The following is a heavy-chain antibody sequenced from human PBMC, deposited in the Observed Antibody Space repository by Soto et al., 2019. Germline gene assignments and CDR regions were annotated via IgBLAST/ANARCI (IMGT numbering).Heavy chain of an antibody. CDR3: VGYHSSGYYY. CDR1: GFTFNTHG. Sequence: QVQLVESGGGMVQPGRSLRLSCAASGFTFNTHGMHWVRQAPGKGLEWVAVIWHDGSNKKYGDSVKGRFTISRDNSKNMVHLQMNSLRVEDTAVYDCVGYHSSGYYYWGQGTLVTVSS. D-gene: IGHD5-12*01. J-gene: IGHJ4*02. CDR2: IWHDGSNK. V-gene: IGHV3-33*01.